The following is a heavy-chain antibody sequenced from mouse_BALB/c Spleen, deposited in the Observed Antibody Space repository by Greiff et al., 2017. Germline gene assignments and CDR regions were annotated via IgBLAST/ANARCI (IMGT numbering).Heavy chain of an antibody. CDR3: TRGLLRAY. J-gene: IGHJ3*01. Sequence: QVQLQQSGAELVRPGASVTLSCKASGYTFTDYEMHWVKQTPVHGLEWIGAIDPETGGTAYNQKFKGKATLTADKSSSTAYMELRSLTSEDSAVYYCTRGLLRAYWGQGTLVTVSA. D-gene: IGHD2-3*01. CDR2: IDPETGGT. CDR1: GYTFTDYE. V-gene: IGHV1-15*01.